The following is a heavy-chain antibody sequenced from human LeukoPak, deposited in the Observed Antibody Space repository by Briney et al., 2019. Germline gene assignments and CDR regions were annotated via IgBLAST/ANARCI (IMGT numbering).Heavy chain of an antibody. CDR1: GYTFTDFY. CDR2: VRPNSGAT. Sequence: ASVKVSCKASGYTFTDFYIHWVRHAPGQGLEWMGWVRPNSGATKYAEKFQGRVTMTRDTSTSTAHMELSSLRSDDTAEYYCARDLEASPGYEGADALDIWGQGTMVTVSS. J-gene: IGHJ3*02. CDR3: ARDLEASPGYEGADALDI. D-gene: IGHD5-12*01. V-gene: IGHV1-2*02.